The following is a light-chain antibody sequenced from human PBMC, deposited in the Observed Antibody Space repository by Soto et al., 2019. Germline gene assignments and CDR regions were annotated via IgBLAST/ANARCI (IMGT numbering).Light chain of an antibody. CDR3: QHYYSYSAA. CDR1: QTISSW. CDR2: TAS. V-gene: IGKV1-5*03. Sequence: DIQMTQSPSTLSGSVGDRVTITCRASQTISSWLAWYQQKPGKAPKLLIYTASTLKSGVPSRFSGSGSGTEFTLTISSLQTDACATYYGQHYYSYSAAVGHGPKVE. J-gene: IGKJ1*01.